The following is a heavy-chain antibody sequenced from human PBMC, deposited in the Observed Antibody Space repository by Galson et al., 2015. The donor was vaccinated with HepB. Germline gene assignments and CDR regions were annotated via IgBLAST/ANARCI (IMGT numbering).Heavy chain of an antibody. Sequence: SLRLSCAASGIRFDDFDDYGMHWVRQAPGKGLEWVSFISSCSSYIFYADSVKGRFAISRDNAKNSLYLQMNSLRAEDTAVYYCARDLFGGYGWFDPWGQGTLVTVSS. D-gene: IGHD5-12*01. CDR3: ARDLFGGYGWFDP. CDR2: ISSCSSYI. J-gene: IGHJ5*02. CDR1: GIRFDDFDDYG. V-gene: IGHV3-21*01.